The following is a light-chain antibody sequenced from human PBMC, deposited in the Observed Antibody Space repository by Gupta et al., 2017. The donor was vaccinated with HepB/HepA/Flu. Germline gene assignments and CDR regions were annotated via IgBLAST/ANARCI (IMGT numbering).Light chain of an antibody. V-gene: IGLV5-45*02. CDR2: YNSAFDK. CDR1: TGIKVGTYR. CDR3: MNWHSSAWV. J-gene: IGLJ3*02. Sequence: VRSQPSSLSSSSGASSNLSCTLRTGIKVGTYRVYWYQQKPGSPPHYHLKYNSAFDKQQGSGVPCRFSGAKDASATAGIILIAGLQSEDDAYYYCMNWHSSAWVFGGGTKLTVL.